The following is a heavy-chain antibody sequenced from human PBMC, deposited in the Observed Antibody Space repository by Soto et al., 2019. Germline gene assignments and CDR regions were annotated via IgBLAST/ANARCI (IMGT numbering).Heavy chain of an antibody. D-gene: IGHD3-3*01. CDR2: INHSGST. CDR1: GGSFSGYY. J-gene: IGHJ5*02. Sequence: SETLSLTCAVYGGSFSGYYWSWIRQPPGKGLEWIGEINHSGSTNYNPSLKSRVTISVDTSKNQFSLKLSSVTAADTAVYYCARAPITIFGVVIIRNNWFDPWGQGTLVTVSS. V-gene: IGHV4-34*01. CDR3: ARAPITIFGVVIIRNNWFDP.